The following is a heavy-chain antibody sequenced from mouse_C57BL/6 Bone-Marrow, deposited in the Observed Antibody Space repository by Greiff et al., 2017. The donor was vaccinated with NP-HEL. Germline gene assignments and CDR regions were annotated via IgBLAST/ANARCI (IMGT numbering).Heavy chain of an antibody. CDR3: AREGGLRRRTYAMDY. J-gene: IGHJ4*01. D-gene: IGHD2-4*01. V-gene: IGHV5-16*01. Sequence: EVQVVESEGGLVQPGSSMKLSCTASGFTFSDYYMAWVRQVPEKGLEWVANIYYDGCSSYYLDSLKSRFIISRDNAKNILYLQMSSLKSEDTATYYCAREGGLRRRTYAMDYWGQGTSVTVSS. CDR2: IYYDGCSS. CDR1: GFTFSDYY.